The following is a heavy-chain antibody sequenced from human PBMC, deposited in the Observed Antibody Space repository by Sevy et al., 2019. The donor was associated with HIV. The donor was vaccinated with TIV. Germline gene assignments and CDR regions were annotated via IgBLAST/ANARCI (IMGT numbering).Heavy chain of an antibody. V-gene: IGHV4-59*08. CDR3: AGENAWGRGYS. CDR2: IYYNGHI. D-gene: IGHD1-26*01. Sequence: SETLSLTCTVSGCSITSLYWNWIRQPPGKGLEWIANIYYNGHINYNPSLKSRVTLSLDTSKNQFSLRLSSVTAADTAMYYCAGENAWGRGYSWGQGTLVTVSS. J-gene: IGHJ4*02. CDR1: GCSITSLY.